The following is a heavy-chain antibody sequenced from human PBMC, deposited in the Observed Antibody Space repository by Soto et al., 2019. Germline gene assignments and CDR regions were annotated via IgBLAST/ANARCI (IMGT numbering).Heavy chain of an antibody. V-gene: IGHV3-9*01. D-gene: IGHD3-10*01. J-gene: IGHJ6*03. CDR3: AKEDSGFSGYMDV. CDR1: GFNFNDHG. CDR2: ITWHSDGM. Sequence: EVQLVESGGGLVQPGRSLRLSCIASGFNFNDHGMHWVRQAPGKGLEWVSGITWHSDGMGYADSVKGRFTISRDNAKNSLYRQMNSLRVEDTALYYCAKEDSGFSGYMDVWGKGTTVTVSS.